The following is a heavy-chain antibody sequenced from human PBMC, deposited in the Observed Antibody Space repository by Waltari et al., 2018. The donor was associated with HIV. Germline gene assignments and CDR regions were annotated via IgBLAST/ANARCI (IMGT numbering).Heavy chain of an antibody. Sequence: QVQLVQSGAEVRRPGSSVKVSCKASGGMFLSYSINWVRQAPGQGVEWMGRRIPTSDNPNYAQNFQCRVTITTDKSTSTVYMELNSLRSGDTAVYYCATARETMGVDFDYWGQGTLVTVSS. V-gene: IGHV1-69*02. CDR2: RIPTSDNP. CDR3: ATARETMGVDFDY. J-gene: IGHJ4*02. CDR1: GGMFLSYS. D-gene: IGHD3-10*01.